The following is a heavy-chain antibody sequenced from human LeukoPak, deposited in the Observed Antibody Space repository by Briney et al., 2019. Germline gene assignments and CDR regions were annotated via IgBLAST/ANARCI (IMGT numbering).Heavy chain of an antibody. V-gene: IGHV3-7*01. D-gene: IGHD6-13*01. Sequence: GGSLRLSCAASGFTFSNYWMVWFRQAPGKGLEWLGNIRQDGDVKNYLDSVKGRFTFSRDNAKNSLYLQMDSLRAEDTAVYYCARGTLAAPSADYWGQGTLVRVSS. CDR3: ARGTLAAPSADY. J-gene: IGHJ4*02. CDR2: IRQDGDVK. CDR1: GFTFSNYW.